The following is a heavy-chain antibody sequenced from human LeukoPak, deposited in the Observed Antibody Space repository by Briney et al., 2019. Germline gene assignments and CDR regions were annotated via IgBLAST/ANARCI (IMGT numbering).Heavy chain of an antibody. CDR1: GCSIGRYY. CDR2: ISYSGST. D-gene: IGHD6-6*01. V-gene: IGHV4-59*01. CDR3: AIWAARRDGMDV. Sequence: SETLSLTCTVSGCSIGRYYWSWIRQPPGKGLEWIGYISYSGSTNFNPSLKSRVTISVETSKNQFSLKVSSVTAADTAIYYFAIWAARRDGMDVWGQGTTVTVSS. J-gene: IGHJ6*02.